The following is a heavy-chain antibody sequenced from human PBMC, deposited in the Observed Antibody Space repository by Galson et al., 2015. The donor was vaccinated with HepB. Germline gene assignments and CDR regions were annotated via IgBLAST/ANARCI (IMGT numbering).Heavy chain of an antibody. CDR1: GGTLSSYT. J-gene: IGHJ2*01. Sequence: SVKVSCKASGGTLSSYTISWVRQAPGQGLEWMGRIIPILGIANYAQKFQGRVTITADKSTSTAYMELSSLRSEDTAVYYCARNYYDSSGYYPDWYFDLWGRGTLVT. CDR3: ARNYYDSSGYYPDWYFDL. V-gene: IGHV1-69*02. CDR2: IIPILGIA. D-gene: IGHD3-22*01.